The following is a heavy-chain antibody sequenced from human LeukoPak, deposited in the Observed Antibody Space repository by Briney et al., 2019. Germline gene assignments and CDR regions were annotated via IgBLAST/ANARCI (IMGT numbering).Heavy chain of an antibody. V-gene: IGHV4-39*07. Sequence: PSETLSLTCIVSGGSISSSSYYWGWIRQPPGKGLEWIGSISYSGTTYYNPSLKSRFTISIDTSKNQFSLTLTSVTAADTAVYYCARDNDQLGLDPFDYWGQGTLVTVSS. CDR1: GGSISSSSYY. D-gene: IGHD1-1*01. CDR2: ISYSGTT. J-gene: IGHJ4*02. CDR3: ARDNDQLGLDPFDY.